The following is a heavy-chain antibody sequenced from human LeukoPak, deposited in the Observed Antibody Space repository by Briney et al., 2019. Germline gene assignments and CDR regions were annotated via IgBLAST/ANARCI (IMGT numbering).Heavy chain of an antibody. J-gene: IGHJ5*02. CDR1: GGSISSGGYY. CDR3: ARVPDYSNKNWFDP. V-gene: IGHV4-31*03. CDR2: IYYSGST. Sequence: SQTLSLTCTVSGGSISSGGYYWSWIRQHPGKGLEWIGYIYYSGSTYYNPSLKSRVTISVDTSKNQFSLKLSSETAADTAVYYCARVPDYSNKNWFDPWGQGTLVTVSS. D-gene: IGHD4-11*01.